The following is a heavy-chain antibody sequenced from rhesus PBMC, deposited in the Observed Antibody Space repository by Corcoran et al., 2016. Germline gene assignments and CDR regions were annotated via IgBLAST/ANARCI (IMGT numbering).Heavy chain of an antibody. D-gene: IGHD6-31*01. Sequence: EVQLVESGGGLVQPGGSLRLSCAASGFTFSNYWMSWVRQAPGKGLEWVGFIKNIANVGTAEYAEAVKGRFTISRDDSKNTLYLQMNSLKTEDTAVYYCTRDSSGWDDFDYWGQGVLVTVSS. V-gene: IGHV3S11*01. J-gene: IGHJ4*01. CDR3: TRDSSGWDDFDY. CDR1: GFTFSNYW. CDR2: IKNIANVGTA.